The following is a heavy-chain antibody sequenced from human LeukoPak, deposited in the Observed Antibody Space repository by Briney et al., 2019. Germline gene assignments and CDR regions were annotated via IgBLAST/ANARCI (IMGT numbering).Heavy chain of an antibody. Sequence: GASVKVSCKASGYTFTTYDINWVRQVTGRGLEWMGWMNPNSGNAAYAQNFQGRVTITSNTSISTAYMDLTSLRSEDTAVYYCARRAVGNSYYSYMDVWGKGTTVTVSS. D-gene: IGHD6-19*01. J-gene: IGHJ6*03. V-gene: IGHV1-8*02. CDR2: MNPNSGNA. CDR3: ARRAVGNSYYSYMDV. CDR1: GYTFTTYD.